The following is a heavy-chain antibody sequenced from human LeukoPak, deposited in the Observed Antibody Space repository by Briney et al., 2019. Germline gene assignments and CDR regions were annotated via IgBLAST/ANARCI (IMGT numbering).Heavy chain of an antibody. J-gene: IGHJ3*02. CDR2: ISSSGSTI. D-gene: IGHD1-26*01. Sequence: PGGSLRLSCAASGFTFSDYYMSWIRQAPGKGLEWVSYISSSGSTIYYADSVKGRFTISRDNAKNSLYLQMNSLGAEDMAVYYCARGHSDPYYRAFDIWGQGTLVTVSS. CDR1: GFTFSDYY. CDR3: ARGHSDPYYRAFDI. V-gene: IGHV3-11*04.